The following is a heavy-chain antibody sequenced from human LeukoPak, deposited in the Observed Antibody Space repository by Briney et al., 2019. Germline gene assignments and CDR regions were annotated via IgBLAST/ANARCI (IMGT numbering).Heavy chain of an antibody. CDR2: INPNSGVT. CDR1: GGTFSSYT. Sequence: ASVKVSCKXSGGTFSSYTISWVQQAPGQGLEWMGGINPNSGVTDYAQNFQGRVTMTRDTSISTAYMDLSRLRSEDTAVYYCARDLPSTPNWELDYWGQGTLVTVSS. CDR3: ARDLPSTPNWELDY. J-gene: IGHJ4*02. D-gene: IGHD7-27*01. V-gene: IGHV1-2*02.